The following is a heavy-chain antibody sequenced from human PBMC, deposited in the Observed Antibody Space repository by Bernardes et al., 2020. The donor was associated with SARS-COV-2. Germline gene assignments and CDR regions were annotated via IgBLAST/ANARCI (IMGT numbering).Heavy chain of an antibody. J-gene: IGHJ5*02. V-gene: IGHV1-69*02. Sequence: SVKASCKASGGTFSSYTISWVRQAPGQGLEWMGRIIPILGIANYAQKFQGRVTITADKSTSTAYMELSSLRSEDTAVYYCARGEGPYGSGNWFDPWGQGTLVTVSS. CDR2: IIPILGIA. CDR1: GGTFSSYT. CDR3: ARGEGPYGSGNWFDP. D-gene: IGHD3-10*01.